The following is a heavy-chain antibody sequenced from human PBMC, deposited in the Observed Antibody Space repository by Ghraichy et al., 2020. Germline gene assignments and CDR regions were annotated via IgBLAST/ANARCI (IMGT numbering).Heavy chain of an antibody. V-gene: IGHV4-39*01. CDR1: GGSISSSSYY. CDR3: ATLVCGGDCHYNWFDP. CDR2: IYYSGST. J-gene: IGHJ5*02. Sequence: SETLSLTCTVSGGSISSSSYYWGWIRQPPGKGLEWIGSIYYSGSTYYNPSLKSRVTISVDTSKNQFSLKLSSVTAADTAVYYCATLVCGGDCHYNWFDPWGQGTLVTVSS. D-gene: IGHD2-21*02.